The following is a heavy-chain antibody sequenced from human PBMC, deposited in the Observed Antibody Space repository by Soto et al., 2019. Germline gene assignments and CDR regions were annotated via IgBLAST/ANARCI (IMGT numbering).Heavy chain of an antibody. CDR3: ARHSAGPAWYSDL. D-gene: IGHD3-10*01. CDR2: IYYSGNT. CDR1: GGSISGYY. Sequence: PSETLSLTCTVSGGSISGYYWSWLRQAPGKGLEWVGWIYYSGNTNYNPSLKSRVTISVDSSKNQFSLKLRSVTAADTAVYYFARHSAGPAWYSDLWGRGALVTVSS. V-gene: IGHV4-59*08. J-gene: IGHJ2*01.